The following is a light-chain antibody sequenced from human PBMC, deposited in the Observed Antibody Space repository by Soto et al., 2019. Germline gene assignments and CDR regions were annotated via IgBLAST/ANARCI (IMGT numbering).Light chain of an antibody. J-gene: IGKJ5*01. CDR1: QNIRNY. V-gene: IGKV1-39*01. CDR3: QQSLTMPLT. Sequence: DIQMTQSPSSLSSSIGDRVTITCRASQNIRNYLNWYQQKPGQAPKLLIRSASTLQRGVPSRFSGSGSRTDFTLTITNLQPDDIATYYCQQSLTMPLTFGHGTRLHIK. CDR2: SAS.